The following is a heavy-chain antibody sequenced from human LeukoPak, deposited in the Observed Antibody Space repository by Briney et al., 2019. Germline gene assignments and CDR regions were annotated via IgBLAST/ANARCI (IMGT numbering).Heavy chain of an antibody. CDR1: GYTFTSYG. CDR3: AREGGRWYSGSYEDY. J-gene: IGHJ4*02. D-gene: IGHD1-26*01. V-gene: IGHV1-18*01. Sequence: ASVKVSCKASGYTFTSYGISWVRQAPGQGLEWMGWISAYNGNTNYAQKLQGRVTMTTDTSTSTAYMELRSLRSDDTAVYYCAREGGRWYSGSYEDYWGQGTLVTVSS. CDR2: ISAYNGNT.